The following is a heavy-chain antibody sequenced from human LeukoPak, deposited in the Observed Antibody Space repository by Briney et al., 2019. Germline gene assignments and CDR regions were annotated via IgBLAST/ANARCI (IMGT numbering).Heavy chain of an antibody. V-gene: IGHV3-21*01. CDR2: ISSSSSYI. J-gene: IGHJ4*02. D-gene: IGHD3-9*01. CDR1: GFTFSSYT. CDR3: ARATSYDILTGYPDY. Sequence: GGSLRLSCAASGFTFSSYTMNWVRQAPGEGLEWVSSISSSSSYIYYADSVKGRFTISRDNAKKSVYLQMNSLRAEDTAVYYCARATSYDILTGYPDYWGQGTLVTVSS.